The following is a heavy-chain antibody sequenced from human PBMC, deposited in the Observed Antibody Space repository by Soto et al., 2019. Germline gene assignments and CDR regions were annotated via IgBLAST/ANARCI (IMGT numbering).Heavy chain of an antibody. CDR1: GYTFTNYW. J-gene: IGHJ6*02. CDR3: ASSQPLAAAGYYYPYGLDV. D-gene: IGHD6-13*01. V-gene: IGHV5-10-1*01. Sequence: GESLKISCKGSGYTFTNYWISWVRQMPGKGLEWMGRIDPSDSDTKYSPSFQGHVTMSGDKSITTAYLQWSSLKASDTAIYYGASSQPLAAAGYYYPYGLDVWGQGTTVTVSS. CDR2: IDPSDSDT.